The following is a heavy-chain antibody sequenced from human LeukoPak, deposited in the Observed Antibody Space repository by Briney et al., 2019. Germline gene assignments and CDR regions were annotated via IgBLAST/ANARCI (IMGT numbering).Heavy chain of an antibody. D-gene: IGHD2-2*01. CDR2: MYPGDSDT. V-gene: IGHV5-51*01. J-gene: IGHJ6*02. CDR1: GYSFSSHW. CDR3: ARHGPDIVVVPAVTSHYYYYGMDV. Sequence: GESLKISCKASGYSFSSHWIGWVRQKPGKGLEWMGIMYPGDSDTTYSPSFQGQVSMSADKSISAAYLQWSSLKASDTAMYYCARHGPDIVVVPAVTSHYYYYGMDVWGQGTTVTVSS.